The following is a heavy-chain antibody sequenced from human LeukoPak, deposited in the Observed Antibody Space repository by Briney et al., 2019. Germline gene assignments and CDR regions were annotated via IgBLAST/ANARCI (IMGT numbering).Heavy chain of an antibody. CDR1: GYSISSGYY. CDR3: ARRYYDSSGYYTDYFDY. CDR2: IYHSGST. V-gene: IGHV4-38-2*01. J-gene: IGHJ4*02. Sequence: PSETLSLTCAVSGYSISSGYYWGWIRQPPGKWLEWIGSIYHSGSTYYNPSLKSLVTISVDTSKNQFSLKLSSVTAADTAVYYCARRYYDSSGYYTDYFDYWGQGTLVTVSS. D-gene: IGHD3-22*01.